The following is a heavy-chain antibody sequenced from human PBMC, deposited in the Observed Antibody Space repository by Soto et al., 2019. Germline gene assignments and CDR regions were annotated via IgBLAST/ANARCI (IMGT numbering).Heavy chain of an antibody. V-gene: IGHV3-33*01. CDR1: GFTFSSYG. CDR3: ARDPTIFDAFDI. Sequence: GSLRLSCAASGFTFSSYGMHWVRQAPGKGLEWVAVIWYDGSNKYYADSVKGRFTISRDNSKNTLYLQMNSLRAEDTAVYYCARDPTIFDAFDIWGQGTMVTVSS. D-gene: IGHD3-3*01. J-gene: IGHJ3*02. CDR2: IWYDGSNK.